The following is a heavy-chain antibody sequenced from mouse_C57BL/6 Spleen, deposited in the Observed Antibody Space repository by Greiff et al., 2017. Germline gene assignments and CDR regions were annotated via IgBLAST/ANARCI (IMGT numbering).Heavy chain of an antibody. CDR3: ARDGGDGYAFDY. CDR2: ISYDGSN. J-gene: IGHJ2*01. D-gene: IGHD2-2*01. V-gene: IGHV3-6*01. CDR1: GYSITRGYY. Sequence: VQLKESGPGLVKPSQSLSLTCSVTGYSITRGYYWNWIRQFPGNKLEWKGYISYDGSNNYNPSLKNRISITRDTAKNQFFLKLNSVTTEDTATYYGARDGGDGYAFDYWGQGTTLTVSS.